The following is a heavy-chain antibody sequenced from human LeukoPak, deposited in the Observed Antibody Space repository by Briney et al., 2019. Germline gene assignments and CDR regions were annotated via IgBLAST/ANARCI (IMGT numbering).Heavy chain of an antibody. D-gene: IGHD3-10*01. V-gene: IGHV1-2*02. CDR3: ASLEYASGSSNSYYYYDGRDI. Sequence: ASVKVSCKASGYSFTAYYIHWVRQAPGQGLEWMGRISPTRGGTKYAQKFLGRVSMTRGTSISTSYMELSSLRPDDTAVYYCASLEYASGSSNSYYYYDGRDIWGQGTMVTVSS. CDR1: GYSFTAYY. J-gene: IGHJ6*02. CDR2: ISPTRGGT.